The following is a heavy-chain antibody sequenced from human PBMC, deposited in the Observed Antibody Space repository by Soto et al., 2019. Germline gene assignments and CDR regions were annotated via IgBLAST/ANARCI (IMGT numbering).Heavy chain of an antibody. CDR3: ARGSLAARPGEAKAYYFDY. CDR2: IYYSGSN. V-gene: IGHV4-31*03. CDR1: GGSISSGGYY. J-gene: IGHJ4*02. D-gene: IGHD6-6*01. Sequence: QVQLQESGPGLVKPSQTLSLTCTVSGGSISSGGYYWSWIRQHPGKGLEWIGYIYYSGSNYYNPSLKSRVTISVDTSKNQFSLKLSSVTAADTAVYYCARGSLAARPGEAKAYYFDYWGQVTLVTVSS.